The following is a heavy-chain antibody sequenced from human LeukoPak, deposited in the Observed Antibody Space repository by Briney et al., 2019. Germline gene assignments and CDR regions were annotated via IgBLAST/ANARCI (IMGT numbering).Heavy chain of an antibody. D-gene: IGHD3-16*01. Sequence: PGGSLRLSCEASGFDFSNYWMNWVRQAPGKGLEWVANINRDGSQRDYVDSVKGRFAISRDNVKNLLFLQLNSLRADDTAVYYCARTFSDYWGQGTLVTASS. CDR3: ARTFSDY. J-gene: IGHJ4*02. V-gene: IGHV3-7*03. CDR2: INRDGSQR. CDR1: GFDFSNYW.